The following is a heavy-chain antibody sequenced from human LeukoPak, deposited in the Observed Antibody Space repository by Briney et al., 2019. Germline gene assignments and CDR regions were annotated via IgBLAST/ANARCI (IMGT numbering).Heavy chain of an antibody. Sequence: GASVKVSCKASGYTFTSYAMHWVRQAPGQRLEWMGWINAGNGNTKYSRKFQGRVTITRDTSASTAYMELSSLRSEDTAVYYCARASLYSGSYFNWFDPWGQGTLVTVSS. CDR1: GYTFTSYA. CDR3: ARASLYSGSYFNWFDP. CDR2: INAGNGNT. V-gene: IGHV1-3*01. D-gene: IGHD1-26*01. J-gene: IGHJ5*02.